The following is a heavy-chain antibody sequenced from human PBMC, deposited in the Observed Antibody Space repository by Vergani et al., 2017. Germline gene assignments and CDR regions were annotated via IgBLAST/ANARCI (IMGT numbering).Heavy chain of an antibody. CDR3: ARIRAARRWDWFDP. CDR1: GFTFSSYS. J-gene: IGHJ5*02. V-gene: IGHV3-21*01. D-gene: IGHD6-6*01. CDR2: ISSSSSYI. Sequence: EVQLVESGGGLVKTGGSLRLSCAASGFTFSSYSMNWVRQAPGKGLEWVSSISSSSSYIYYADSVKGRFTISRDNAKNSLYLQMNSLRAEDTAVYYCARIRAARRWDWFDPWGQGTLVTVSS.